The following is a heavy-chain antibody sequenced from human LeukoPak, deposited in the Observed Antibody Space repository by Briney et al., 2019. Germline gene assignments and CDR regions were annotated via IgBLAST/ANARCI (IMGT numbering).Heavy chain of an antibody. D-gene: IGHD6-19*01. CDR1: GYTFTSYY. V-gene: IGHV1-46*01. J-gene: IGHJ6*03. CDR3: ARLGPQITNSCGWYHYYYYMDV. Sequence: ASVKVSCKASGYTFTSYYMHWVRQAPGQGLEWMGIINPSGGSTSYAQKFQGRVTMTTDTSTSTAYMELRSLRSDDTAVYYCARLGPQITNSCGWYHYYYYMDVWGKGTTVTVSS. CDR2: INPSGGST.